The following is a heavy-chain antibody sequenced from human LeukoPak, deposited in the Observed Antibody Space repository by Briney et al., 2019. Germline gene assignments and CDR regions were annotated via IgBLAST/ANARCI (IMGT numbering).Heavy chain of an antibody. J-gene: IGHJ5*02. CDR1: GGSFSGYY. Sequence: SETLSLTCAVYGGSFSGYYWSWIRQPPGKGLEWIGEINHSGSTNYNPSLKSRVTISVDTSKNQFSLKLSSVTAADTAVYYCARASGYSSGWYYRNWFDPWGQGTLVTVSS. CDR3: ARASGYSSGWYYRNWFDP. D-gene: IGHD6-19*01. V-gene: IGHV4-34*01. CDR2: INHSGST.